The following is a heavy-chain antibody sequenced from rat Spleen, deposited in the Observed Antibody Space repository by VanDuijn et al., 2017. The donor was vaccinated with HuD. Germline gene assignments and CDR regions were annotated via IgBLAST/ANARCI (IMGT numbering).Heavy chain of an antibody. J-gene: IGHJ4*01. CDR1: GFTFSNYG. CDR2: ISPSGRST. CDR3: ATDYFGGYVLDA. Sequence: EVQLAESGGGLVQPGRSLKLSCAASGFTFSNYGMHWIRQAPTKGLEWVASISPSGRSTYYPDSVKGRFTISRDNAKNTLYLQMDSLRSEDTATYYCATDYFGGYVLDAWGQGTSVTVSS. V-gene: IGHV5-19*01. D-gene: IGHD1-11*01.